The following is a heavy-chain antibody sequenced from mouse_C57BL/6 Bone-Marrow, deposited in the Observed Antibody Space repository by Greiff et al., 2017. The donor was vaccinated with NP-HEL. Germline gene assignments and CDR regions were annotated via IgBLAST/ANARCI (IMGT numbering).Heavy chain of an antibody. Sequence: EVQGVESGGDLVKPGGSLKLSCAASGFTFSSYGMSWVRQTPDKRLEWVATISSGGSYTYYPDSVKGRFTISRDNAKNTLYLQMSSLKSEDTAMYYCARHGTGGGAMDYWGQGTSVTVSS. D-gene: IGHD4-1*01. CDR3: ARHGTGGGAMDY. CDR1: GFTFSSYG. CDR2: ISSGGSYT. V-gene: IGHV5-6*01. J-gene: IGHJ4*01.